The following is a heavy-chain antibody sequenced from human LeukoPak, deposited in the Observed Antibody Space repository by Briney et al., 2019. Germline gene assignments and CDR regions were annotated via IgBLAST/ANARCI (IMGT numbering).Heavy chain of an antibody. CDR2: IYTSGST. D-gene: IGHD2-2*01. CDR1: GGSISSYY. Sequence: SETLSLTCTVSGGSISSYYWSWIRQPAGKGLEWIGRIYTSGSTNYNPSLKSRVTMSVDTSKNQFSRKLSSVTGADTAVYYCAGGTSDAFDIWGQGTMVTVSS. V-gene: IGHV4-4*07. CDR3: AGGTSDAFDI. J-gene: IGHJ3*02.